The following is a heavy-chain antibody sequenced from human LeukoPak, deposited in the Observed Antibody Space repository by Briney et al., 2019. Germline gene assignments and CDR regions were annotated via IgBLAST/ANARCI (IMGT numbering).Heavy chain of an antibody. J-gene: IGHJ4*02. D-gene: IGHD1-14*01. CDR3: ARLPTGSPLHY. CDR2: ISSDGSST. V-gene: IGHV3-74*01. CDR1: GLTFSSYW. Sequence: GGSLRLSCAASGLTFSSYWMHWVRQAPGKELVWVSSISSDGSSTRYADSVKGRFTISRDNAKDTLYLQMNSLRAEDTAVYYCARLPTGSPLHYWGQGTLVTVSS.